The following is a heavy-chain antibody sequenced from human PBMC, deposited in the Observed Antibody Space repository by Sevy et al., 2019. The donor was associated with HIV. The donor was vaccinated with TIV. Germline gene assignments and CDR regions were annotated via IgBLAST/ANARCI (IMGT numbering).Heavy chain of an antibody. J-gene: IGHJ4*02. V-gene: IGHV3-21*01. CDR2: ISGRSSYI. Sequence: GESLKISCAASGFTFSDYYMNWVRQAPGKGLEWVSSISGRSSYIHYAGSVRGRFTISRDNAKNSLYLQMNSLRVDDTAVYFCARDGGCSSTSCLLYFDSWGQGALVTVSS. D-gene: IGHD2-2*01. CDR1: GFTFSDYY. CDR3: ARDGGCSSTSCLLYFDS.